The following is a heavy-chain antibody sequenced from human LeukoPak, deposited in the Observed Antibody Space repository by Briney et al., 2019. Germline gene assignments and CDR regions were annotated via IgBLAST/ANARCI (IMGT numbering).Heavy chain of an antibody. CDR1: GFTFDDYA. D-gene: IGHD3-16*01. V-gene: IGHV3-9*01. Sequence: PGRSLRLSCAASGFTFDDYAMHWVRQAPGKGLEWASGISWNSGSIGYADSVKGRFTISRDNAKNSLYLQMNSLRAEDTALYYCARSFGWYYFDYWGQGTLVTVSS. J-gene: IGHJ4*02. CDR2: ISWNSGSI. CDR3: ARSFGWYYFDY.